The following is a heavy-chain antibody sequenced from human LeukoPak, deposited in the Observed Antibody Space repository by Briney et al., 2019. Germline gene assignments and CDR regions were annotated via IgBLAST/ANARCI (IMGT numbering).Heavy chain of an antibody. D-gene: IGHD6-19*01. Sequence: SVKVSCKASGGTFSSYAISWVRRAPGQGLEWMGGIIPIFGTANYAQKFQGRVTITADESTSTAYMELSSLRSEDTAVYYCARVSNAQWLVHVYYYYDMDVWGQGTTVTVSS. CDR1: GGTFSSYA. V-gene: IGHV1-69*13. CDR3: ARVSNAQWLVHVYYYYDMDV. J-gene: IGHJ6*02. CDR2: IIPIFGTA.